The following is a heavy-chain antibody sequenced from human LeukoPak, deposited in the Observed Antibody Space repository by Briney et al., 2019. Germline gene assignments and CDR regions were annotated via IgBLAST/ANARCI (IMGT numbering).Heavy chain of an antibody. D-gene: IGHD3-10*01. J-gene: IGHJ4*02. V-gene: IGHV3-7*01. Sequence: GGSLRLSCGASGFTFDDYWMSWVRQAPGQGLEWVANINQDGSEKYYLDSAKGRFTISRDNARNSLYLQMDSLRTDDTAMYYCTRDFGITWAQYYFDYWGQGTLVTVSS. CDR2: INQDGSEK. CDR1: GFTFDDYW. CDR3: TRDFGITWAQYYFDY.